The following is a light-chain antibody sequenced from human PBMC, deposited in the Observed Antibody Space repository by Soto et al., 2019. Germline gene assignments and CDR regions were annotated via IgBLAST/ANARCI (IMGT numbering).Light chain of an antibody. J-gene: IGLJ2*01. CDR2: STS. V-gene: IGLV7-43*01. Sequence: QTVVTQEPSLTVSPGGTVPLTCASSTGAVTSGYYPNWFQQKPGQAPRALMYSTSNKHSWTPARFSGSLLGGKAALTLSGVQPEDEAEYYCLLYYGGAQLVFGGGTKLTVL. CDR1: TGAVTSGYY. CDR3: LLYYGGAQLV.